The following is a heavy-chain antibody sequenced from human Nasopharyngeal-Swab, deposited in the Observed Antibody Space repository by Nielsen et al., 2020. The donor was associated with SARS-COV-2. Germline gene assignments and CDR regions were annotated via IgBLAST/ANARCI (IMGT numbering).Heavy chain of an antibody. Sequence: GGSLRLSCAASGFSFSTYAMSWVRLAPGKGLEWVSSISDGGDSTFYADSVKGRFTISRDNSENTLYLQMSSLRADDPAVYYCAKLAVTVYWYFDVWGPGTLLTVSS. CDR1: GFSFSTYA. V-gene: IGHV3-23*01. CDR3: AKLAVTVYWYFDV. CDR2: ISDGGDST. J-gene: IGHJ2*01.